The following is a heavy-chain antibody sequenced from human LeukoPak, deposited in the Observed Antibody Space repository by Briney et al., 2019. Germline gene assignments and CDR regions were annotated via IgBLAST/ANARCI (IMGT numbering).Heavy chain of an antibody. J-gene: IGHJ4*02. CDR3: ARDRMAAGLFDY. CDR2: IYHSGST. Sequence: SQTLSLTCAVSGGSISSGGYSWSWIRQPPGKGLEWIGYIYHSGSTYYNPSLKSRVTISVDRSKNQFSLKLSSVTAADTAVYYCARDRMAAGLFDYWGQGTLVTVSS. CDR1: GGSISSGGYS. V-gene: IGHV4-30-2*01. D-gene: IGHD6-13*01.